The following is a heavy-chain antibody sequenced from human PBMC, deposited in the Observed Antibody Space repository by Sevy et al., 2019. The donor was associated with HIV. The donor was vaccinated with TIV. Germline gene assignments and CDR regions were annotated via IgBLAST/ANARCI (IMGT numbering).Heavy chain of an antibody. D-gene: IGHD3-10*01. Sequence: GESLKISCTASGFTVSSNYMSWVRQAPGKGLEWVSVLYSGGSTYYADSVKGRFTISRDNSKNTLYLQVNSLRAEDTAVYYCARVTVRGFDYWGQGTLVTVSS. J-gene: IGHJ4*02. CDR2: LYSGGST. CDR1: GFTVSSNY. V-gene: IGHV3-53*01. CDR3: ARVTVRGFDY.